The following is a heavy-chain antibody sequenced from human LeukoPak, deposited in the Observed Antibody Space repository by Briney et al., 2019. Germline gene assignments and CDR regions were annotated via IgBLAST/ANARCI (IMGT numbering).Heavy chain of an antibody. V-gene: IGHV3-23*01. Sequence: GGSLRLSCAASGFTFSSYAMSWVRQAPGKGLKWVSSMSGSGGSTYYADSVKGRFTISGDDSKNTLYLQMNSLRAEDTAVYYCARVRYGELDVWGQGTTVTVSS. CDR2: MSGSGGST. CDR1: GFTFSSYA. D-gene: IGHD4-17*01. J-gene: IGHJ6*02. CDR3: ARVRYGELDV.